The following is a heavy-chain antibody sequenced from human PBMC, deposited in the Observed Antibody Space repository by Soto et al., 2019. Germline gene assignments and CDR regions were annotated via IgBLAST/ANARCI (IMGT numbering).Heavy chain of an antibody. CDR2: ISPTGEQR. D-gene: IGHD3-10*01. CDR1: IFTCPNYG. V-gene: IGHV3-23*01. J-gene: IGHJ6*02. Sequence: PWGSLRLSCAASIFTCPNYGMSWVREVPGKGLEWVSGISPTGEQRFYVDSVKGRFFIPRDNSQNTLSLEMSNLRADDTAVYYCAKRYGSGSYRDFNSYYGMDIWGQGTSVTVSS. CDR3: AKRYGSGSYRDFNSYYGMDI.